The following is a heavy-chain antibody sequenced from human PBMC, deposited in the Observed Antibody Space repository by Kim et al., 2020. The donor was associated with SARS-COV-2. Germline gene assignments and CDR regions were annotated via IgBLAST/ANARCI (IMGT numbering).Heavy chain of an antibody. D-gene: IGHD2-21*01. CDR2: IYYSGST. V-gene: IGHV4-31*03. CDR1: GGSISSGGYY. Sequence: SETLSLTCTVSGGSISSGGYYWSWIRQHPGKGLEWIGYIYYSGSTYYNPSLKSRVTISVDTSKNQFSLKLSSVTAADTAVYYCARWRGGDSGGYFDLWGRGTLVTVSS. CDR3: ARWRGGDSGGYFDL. J-gene: IGHJ2*01.